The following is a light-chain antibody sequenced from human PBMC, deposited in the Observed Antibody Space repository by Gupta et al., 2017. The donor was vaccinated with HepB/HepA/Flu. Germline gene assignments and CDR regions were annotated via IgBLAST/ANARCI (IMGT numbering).Light chain of an antibody. V-gene: IGLV2-11*01. CDR1: GSDVGRFNF. J-gene: IGLJ1*01. CDR2: GVT. CDR3: CSYADSPYV. Sequence: QSALTQPRSVSGSPGQSVTISCTGTGSDVGRFNFVSWYQQHPGKAPKLMIYGVTERPSGVPDRFSGSRSGNTASLTISWLQAEDEAHYYCCSYADSPYVFGTGTKVTVL.